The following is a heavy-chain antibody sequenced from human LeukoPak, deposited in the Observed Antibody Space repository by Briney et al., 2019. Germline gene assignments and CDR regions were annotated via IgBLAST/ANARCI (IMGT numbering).Heavy chain of an antibody. Sequence: SETLSLTCTVSGGSISSYYWSWIRQPAGKGLEWIGRIYTSGSTNYNPSLKSRVTISVDTSKNQFSLKLSSVTAADTAVYYCASRRGSENWFDPWGQGTLVTVSS. CDR1: GGSISSYY. J-gene: IGHJ5*02. CDR2: IYTSGST. V-gene: IGHV4-4*07. D-gene: IGHD3-10*01. CDR3: ASRRGSENWFDP.